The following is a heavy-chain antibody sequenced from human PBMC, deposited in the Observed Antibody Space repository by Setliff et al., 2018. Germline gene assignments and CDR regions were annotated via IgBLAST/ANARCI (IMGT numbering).Heavy chain of an antibody. V-gene: IGHV1-69*05. CDR1: GYTFTDYY. D-gene: IGHD4-17*01. J-gene: IGHJ4*02. CDR3: ARDPSYGDYGFDY. Sequence: SVKVSCKVSGYTFTDYYMHWVQQAPGQGLEWMGGIIPIFGTANYAQKFQGRVTITRDTSASTAYMELSSLRSEDTAVYYCARDPSYGDYGFDYWGQGTLVTGS. CDR2: IIPIFGTA.